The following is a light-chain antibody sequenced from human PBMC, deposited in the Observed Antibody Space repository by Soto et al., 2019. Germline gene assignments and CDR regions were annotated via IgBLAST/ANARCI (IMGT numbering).Light chain of an antibody. Sequence: QSVLTQPPSASGTPGQRVAISCSGGSSDIGSNPVNWYLHLPGAAPKLLIYRDNQRPSGVPDRFSGSKSGTSAFLTISGLQSADEADYFCSAWDDNIYGPVFGGGTKLTVL. J-gene: IGLJ2*01. CDR3: SAWDDNIYGPV. CDR1: SSDIGSNP. V-gene: IGLV1-44*01. CDR2: RDN.